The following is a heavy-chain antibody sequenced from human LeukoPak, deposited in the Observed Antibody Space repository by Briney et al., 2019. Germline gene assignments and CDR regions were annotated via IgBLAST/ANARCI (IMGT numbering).Heavy chain of an antibody. CDR2: IYLSGST. D-gene: IGHD3-3*01. CDR1: GYSISSGYY. Sequence: PSETLSLTCAVSGYSISSGYYWGWIRQPPGKGLERIGSIYLSGSTYYNPSLKSRVTISVDTSKNQFSLKLSSVTAADTAVYYCASRFWSGYYTVGYYFDYWGQGTLVTVSS. J-gene: IGHJ4*02. CDR3: ASRFWSGYYTVGYYFDY. V-gene: IGHV4-38-2*01.